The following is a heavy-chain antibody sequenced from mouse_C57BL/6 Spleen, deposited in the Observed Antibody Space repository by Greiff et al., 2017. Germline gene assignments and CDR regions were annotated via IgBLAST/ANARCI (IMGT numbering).Heavy chain of an antibody. Sequence: QVHVKQSGPGLVQPSQSLSISCTVSGFSLTSYGVHWVRQSPGKGLEWLGVLWSGGSTDYNAAFISRLSISKENSKSQVFFKMNSLQADDTAIYYCARNPYYTYAMDYWGQGTSVTVSS. CDR2: LWSGGST. CDR1: GFSLTSYG. CDR3: ARNPYYTYAMDY. D-gene: IGHD1-1*01. V-gene: IGHV2-2*01. J-gene: IGHJ4*01.